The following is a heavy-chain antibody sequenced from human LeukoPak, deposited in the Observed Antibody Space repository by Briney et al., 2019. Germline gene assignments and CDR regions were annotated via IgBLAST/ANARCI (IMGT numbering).Heavy chain of an antibody. CDR2: INSDGSIT. D-gene: IGHD3-3*01. CDR1: GFTFNNYA. Sequence: PGGSLRLSCAASGFTFNNYAMSWVRQAPGKGLVWVSRINSDGSITNYADSVKGRFTISRDNAKNTLYLQMNSLRAEDTAVYYCSRTLFGVVNYWGQGTLVTVSS. CDR3: SRTLFGVVNY. V-gene: IGHV3-74*01. J-gene: IGHJ4*02.